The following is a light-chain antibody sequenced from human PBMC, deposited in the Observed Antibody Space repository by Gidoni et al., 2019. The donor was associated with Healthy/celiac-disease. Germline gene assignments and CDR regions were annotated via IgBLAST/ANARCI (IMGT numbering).Light chain of an antibody. J-gene: IGKJ4*01. CDR1: HSVSSY. Sequence: EIVLTQSSATLSLSPGERVTLSCSASHSVSSYLAWYQQTTAQAPRLLIYYSSNRATSIPARFGGSGSGTGFTLTVSSLEPGDFAVYYCQQRSNWPPLTFGGGTKVEIK. CDR3: QQRSNWPPLT. CDR2: YSS. V-gene: IGKV3-11*01.